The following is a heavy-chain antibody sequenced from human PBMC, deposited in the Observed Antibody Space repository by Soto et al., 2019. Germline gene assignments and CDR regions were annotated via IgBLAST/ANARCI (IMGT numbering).Heavy chain of an antibody. CDR2: IYCSGST. CDR3: ARAGPSSSSEGANWFDP. CDR1: GGSISGGGYY. J-gene: IGHJ5*02. Sequence: SETLSLTCTVSGGSISGGGYYWSWSRQHPGKGLEWLGYIYCSGSTYFNPSLKSRLTIEVDTAKNQFTLQLRSVTAADTAVYYCARAGPSSSSEGANWFDPWGQGTLVTVSS. V-gene: IGHV4-31*03. D-gene: IGHD6-6*01.